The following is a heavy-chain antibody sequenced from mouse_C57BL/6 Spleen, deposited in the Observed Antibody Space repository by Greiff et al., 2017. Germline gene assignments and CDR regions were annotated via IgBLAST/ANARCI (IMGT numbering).Heavy chain of an antibody. V-gene: IGHV5-9-1*02. Sequence: DVMLVESGEGLVKPGGSLKLSCAASGFTFSSYAMSWVRQTPEKILEWVAYISSGGDYIYYADTVKGRFTISRDNARNTLYLQMSSLKSEDTAMYYCTRDRGDAMDYWGQGTSVTVSS. CDR2: ISSGGDYI. J-gene: IGHJ4*01. CDR1: GFTFSSYA. CDR3: TRDRGDAMDY.